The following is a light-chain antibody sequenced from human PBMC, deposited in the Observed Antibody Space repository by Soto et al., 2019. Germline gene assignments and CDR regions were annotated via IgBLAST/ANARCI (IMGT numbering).Light chain of an antibody. Sequence: QSALTQPASVSGSPGQSITISCTGTSSDIGDYNYVSWYQQHPGKAPKLMIYDVRNRPSGVSNRFSGSESGNTASLTISGLQAEDEADYYCGSYSDSSTHYVFGTGTKVTVL. CDR2: DVR. CDR1: SSDIGDYNY. CDR3: GSYSDSSTHYV. J-gene: IGLJ1*01. V-gene: IGLV2-14*03.